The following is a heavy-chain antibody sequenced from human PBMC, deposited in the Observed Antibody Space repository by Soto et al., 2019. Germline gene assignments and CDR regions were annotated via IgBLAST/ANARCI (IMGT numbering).Heavy chain of an antibody. D-gene: IGHD2-15*01. CDR3: ARTPALDIVVVVALYGYYIDS. CDR2: IKHSGNT. J-gene: IGHJ4*02. Sequence: QVQLQQWGAGLLKPSETLSLTCAVYGGSFSGYYWCWIRQPPGKGLERNGEIKHSGNTNYNPFLKSRVTIAVDTSKNQFSLKLSSVTAADTAVYYCARTPALDIVVVVALYGYYIDSWGQGTLVTVSS. CDR1: GGSFSGYY. V-gene: IGHV4-34*01.